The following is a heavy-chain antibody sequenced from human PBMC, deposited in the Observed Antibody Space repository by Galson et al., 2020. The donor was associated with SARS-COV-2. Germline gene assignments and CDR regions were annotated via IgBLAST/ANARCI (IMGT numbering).Heavy chain of an antibody. CDR3: ARASIVIVPTGDSVDCSYMDV. V-gene: IGHV7-4-1*02. Sequence: SVPVSCKASGNTFSHYAMNWVRQAPGQRLEWVGWINTNTGNPTYVQGFTGRFVFSLDTSVNTEYLQISSLKAEYTAVYYCARASIVIVPTGDSVDCSYMDVWGKGTTVTVSS. CDR1: GNTFSHYA. CDR2: INTNTGNP. D-gene: IGHD2-2*01. J-gene: IGHJ6*03.